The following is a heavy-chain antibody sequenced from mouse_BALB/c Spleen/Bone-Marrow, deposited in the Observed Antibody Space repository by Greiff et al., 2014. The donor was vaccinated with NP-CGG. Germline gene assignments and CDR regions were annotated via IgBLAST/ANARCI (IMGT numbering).Heavy chain of an antibody. CDR2: IWAGGST. CDR1: GSSLTSYG. J-gene: IGHJ4*01. Sequence: VQLQQSGPGLVAPSQSLSITCTVSGSSLTSYGVHWVRQPPGKGLEWLGVIWAGGSTNYNSALMSRLSISKDNSKSQVFLKMNSLQTDDTAMYYCARDYGSSYYAMDYWGQGTSVTVSS. V-gene: IGHV2-9*02. CDR3: ARDYGSSYYAMDY. D-gene: IGHD1-1*01.